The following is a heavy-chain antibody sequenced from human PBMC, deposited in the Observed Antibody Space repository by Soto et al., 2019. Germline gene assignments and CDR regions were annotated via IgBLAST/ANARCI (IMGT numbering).Heavy chain of an antibody. CDR2: ISYVGSNK. CDR1: GFTFRSYA. J-gene: IGHJ6*02. V-gene: IGHV3-30-3*01. D-gene: IGHD6-6*01. CDR3: ARDSSSGPGYYHGMDV. Sequence: QVQLVESGGGVVQPGRSLRLSCAASGFTFRSYAMHWVRQAPGKGLEWVAVISYVGSNKNYADSVKGRFTISRDNSKNTLYLQMYSLRAEDTAVYYCARDSSSGPGYYHGMDVWGQGTTVTASS.